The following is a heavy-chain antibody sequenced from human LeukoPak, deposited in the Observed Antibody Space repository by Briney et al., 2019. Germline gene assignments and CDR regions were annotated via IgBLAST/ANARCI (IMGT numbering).Heavy chain of an antibody. D-gene: IGHD6-13*01. CDR2: ISYDGSNK. V-gene: IGHV3-30-3*01. J-gene: IGHJ4*02. CDR3: AKEAYSSSWYASSDY. Sequence: PGGSLRLSCAASGFTFSSYAMHWVRQAPGKGLEWVAVISYDGSNKYYADSVKGRFTVPRDNSKNTLYLQMNSLRAEDTAVYYCAKEAYSSSWYASSDYWGQGTLVTVSS. CDR1: GFTFSSYA.